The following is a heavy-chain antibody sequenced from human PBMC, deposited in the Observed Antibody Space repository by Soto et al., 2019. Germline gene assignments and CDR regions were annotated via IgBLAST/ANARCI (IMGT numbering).Heavy chain of an antibody. J-gene: IGHJ4*02. CDR1: GFTFSGFD. Sequence: PGGSLRLSCEASGFTFSGFDMHWVRQPTGKGLEWVSTIGTAGDTYYAVSVKGRFTISRDNAKNSLSLQMNSLRAGDTAVYFCARGQEVGSHFFDSWGQGTQVNFSS. CDR3: ARGQEVGSHFFDS. D-gene: IGHD3-10*01. V-gene: IGHV3-13*01. CDR2: IGTAGDT.